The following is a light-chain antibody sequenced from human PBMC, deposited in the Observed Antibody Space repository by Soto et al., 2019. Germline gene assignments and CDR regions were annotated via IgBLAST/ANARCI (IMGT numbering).Light chain of an antibody. CDR3: GSYTGTIYV. CDR2: EVS. CDR1: KGDVGVYKL. Sequence: QSVPTHAASVSVSPGESITSSRSRTKGDVGVYKLVSWSPQPPGKAPNLIIYEVSNRPSGVSSRFSGSMSGNTASLTISGLQAEDEADYYCGSYTGTIYVFGTGTKVTVL. J-gene: IGLJ1*01. V-gene: IGLV2-14*01.